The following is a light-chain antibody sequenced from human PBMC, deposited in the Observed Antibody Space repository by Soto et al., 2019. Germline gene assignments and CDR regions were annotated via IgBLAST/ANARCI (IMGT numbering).Light chain of an antibody. J-gene: IGKJ2*01. CDR2: GAS. CDR3: QQYGSSPMHT. Sequence: EIVLTQSPGTLSLSPGERATLSCRASQSVSSSYLAWYQQKPGQAPRLLIYGASSRATGNPDRFSGSGSGTDFTLTISRLEPEDFAVYYCQQYGSSPMHTFGQGTKLEIK. V-gene: IGKV3-20*01. CDR1: QSVSSSY.